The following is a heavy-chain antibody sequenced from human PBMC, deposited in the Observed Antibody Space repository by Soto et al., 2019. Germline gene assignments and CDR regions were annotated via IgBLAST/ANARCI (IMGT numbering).Heavy chain of an antibody. CDR3: ARDTRGSGYDWRIYYYYMDV. J-gene: IGHJ6*03. CDR1: GGSFSGYY. CDR2: INHSGST. D-gene: IGHD5-12*01. Sequence: SETLSLTCAVYGGSFSGYYWSWIRQPPGKGLEWIGEINHSGSTNYNPSLKSRVTISVDTSKNQFSLKLSSVTAADTAVYYCARDTRGSGYDWRIYYYYMDVWGKGTTVIVSS. V-gene: IGHV4-34*01.